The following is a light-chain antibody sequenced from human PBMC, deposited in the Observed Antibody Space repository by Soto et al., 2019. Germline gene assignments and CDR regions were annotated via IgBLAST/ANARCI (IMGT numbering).Light chain of an antibody. Sequence: QSALTQPRSLSGSPGQSVPISCTGTSSDVGGYNSVSWYEQHPVKAPNLVIYDVTKRPSGVPDRFSGSKSGNTASLTISGLQAEDEAEYYGCSYAGSYTWVLGTGTKLTVL. CDR3: CSYAGSYTWV. V-gene: IGLV2-11*01. J-gene: IGLJ1*01. CDR2: DVT. CDR1: SSDVGGYNS.